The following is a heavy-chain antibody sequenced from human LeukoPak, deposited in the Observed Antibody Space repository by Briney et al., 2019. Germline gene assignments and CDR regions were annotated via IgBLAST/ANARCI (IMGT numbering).Heavy chain of an antibody. CDR2: IYYSGST. Sequence: SETLSLTCTVSGGSISSYYWSWIRQPPGKGLEWIGYIYYSGSTYYNPSLKSRVTISVDTSKNQFSLKLSSVTAADTAVYYCARVGSYPHKIDYWGQGTLVTVSS. CDR1: GGSISSYY. CDR3: ARVGSYPHKIDY. J-gene: IGHJ4*02. V-gene: IGHV4-59*12. D-gene: IGHD1-26*01.